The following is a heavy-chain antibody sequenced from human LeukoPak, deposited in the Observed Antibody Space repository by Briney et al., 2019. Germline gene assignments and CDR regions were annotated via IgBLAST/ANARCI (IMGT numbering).Heavy chain of an antibody. V-gene: IGHV4-30-2*01. J-gene: IGHJ3*02. D-gene: IGHD2-21*02. CDR3: ARLAVVTAPSDAFDI. Sequence: SETLSLTCTVSGGSISSGGYYWSWIRQPPGKGLEWIGYIYHSGSTYYNPSLKSRVTISVDRSKNQFSLKLSSVTAADTAVYYCARLAVVTAPSDAFDIWGQGTMVTVSS. CDR2: IYHSGST. CDR1: GGSISSGGYY.